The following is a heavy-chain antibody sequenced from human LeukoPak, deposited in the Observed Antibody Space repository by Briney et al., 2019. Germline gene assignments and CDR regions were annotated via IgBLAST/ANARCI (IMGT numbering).Heavy chain of an antibody. CDR1: GGSISSYY. V-gene: IGHV4-4*07. Sequence: SETLSLTCTVSGGSISSYYWSWIRQPAGKGLEWIGRIYTSGSTNYNPSLKTRVTMSVDTSKNQFSLKLSSVTAADTAVYYCARSARDSSGYYYFDYWGQGTLVTVSS. J-gene: IGHJ4*02. D-gene: IGHD3-22*01. CDR2: IYTSGST. CDR3: ARSARDSSGYYYFDY.